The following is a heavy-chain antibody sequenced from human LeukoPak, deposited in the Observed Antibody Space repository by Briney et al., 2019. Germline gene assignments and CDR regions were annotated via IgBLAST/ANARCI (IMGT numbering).Heavy chain of an antibody. CDR1: GFSLSSHG. CDR3: AREVYSSGWSSFDY. Sequence: GGSLRLSCVVSGFSLSSHGMHWVRQAPGKGLVWVSRINSDGSSTIHADSVKGRFTISRDNAKNTLYLQMNSLRAEDTAVYYCAREVYSSGWSSFDYWGQGTLVTVSS. V-gene: IGHV3-74*01. D-gene: IGHD6-19*01. J-gene: IGHJ4*02. CDR2: INSDGSST.